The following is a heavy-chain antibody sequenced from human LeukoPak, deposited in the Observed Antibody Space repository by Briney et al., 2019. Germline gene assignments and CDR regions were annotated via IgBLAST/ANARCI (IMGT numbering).Heavy chain of an antibody. J-gene: IGHJ4*02. CDR2: ISGSGGST. CDR3: AKADMRNYYDSSGYFL. CDR1: GFTFSSYA. D-gene: IGHD3-22*01. Sequence: GGSLRLSCAASGFTFSSYAMGWVRQAPGKGLEWVSAISGSGGSTYYADSVKGRFTISRDNSKNTLYLQMNSLRAEDTAVYYCAKADMRNYYDSSGYFLWGQGTLVTVSS. V-gene: IGHV3-23*01.